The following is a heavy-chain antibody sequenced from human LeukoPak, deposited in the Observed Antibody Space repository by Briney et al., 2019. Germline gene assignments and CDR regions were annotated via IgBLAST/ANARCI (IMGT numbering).Heavy chain of an antibody. J-gene: IGHJ3*02. CDR3: AKIGASIRGRAFDI. CDR1: GFTFSSYW. Sequence: GGSLRLSCAASGFTFSSYWMSWVRQAPGKGLEWVANIKQDGSEKYYVDSVKSRFTISRDNAKDSLYLQMNSLRAEDTAVYYCAKIGASIRGRAFDIWGQGTMVTVSS. D-gene: IGHD3-16*01. CDR2: IKQDGSEK. V-gene: IGHV3-7*03.